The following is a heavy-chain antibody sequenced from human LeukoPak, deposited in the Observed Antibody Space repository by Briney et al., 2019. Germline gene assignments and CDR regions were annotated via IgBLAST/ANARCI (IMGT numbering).Heavy chain of an antibody. CDR2: IYYSGST. CDR3: ARHFGVVVVITTAFDI. CDR1: GGSISSSSYY. V-gene: IGHV4-39*01. J-gene: IGHJ3*02. D-gene: IGHD3-22*01. Sequence: SETLSLTCTVSGGSISSSSYYWGWIRQPPGKGLEWIGSIYYSGSTYYNPSLKSRVTISVDTSENQFSLKLSSVTAADTAVYYCARHFGVVVVITTAFDIWGQGTMVTVSS.